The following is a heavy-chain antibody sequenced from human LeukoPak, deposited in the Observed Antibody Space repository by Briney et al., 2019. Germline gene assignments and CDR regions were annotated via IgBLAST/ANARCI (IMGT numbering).Heavy chain of an antibody. V-gene: IGHV4-39*07. J-gene: IGHJ4*02. Sequence: SETLSLTYTVSGGSISSSSYYWGWLRQPPGKGLEWIGSIYYSGSTYYNPSLKSRVTISVDTSKNQFSLKLSSVTAADTAVYYCARVSYYDFWSGYQPPHGGRKYYFDYWGQGTLVTVSS. CDR3: ARVSYYDFWSGYQPPHGGRKYYFDY. D-gene: IGHD3-3*01. CDR2: IYYSGST. CDR1: GGSISSSSYY.